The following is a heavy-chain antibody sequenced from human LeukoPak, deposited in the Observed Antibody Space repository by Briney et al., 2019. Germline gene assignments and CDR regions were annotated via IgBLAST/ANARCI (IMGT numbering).Heavy chain of an antibody. CDR1: GGSISDYY. J-gene: IGHJ4*02. V-gene: IGHV4-59*08. Sequence: SETLSLTCTVSGGSISDYYWTWIRQPPGKGLEWIGFVYYSGVTKYNPSLNSRVTLSLDIPKNHFTLKLTSVTAADTAVYYCARRVAVRPRYYFDCWGQGTLVTVSS. CDR2: VYYSGVT. CDR3: ARRVAVRPRYYFDC. D-gene: IGHD6-6*01.